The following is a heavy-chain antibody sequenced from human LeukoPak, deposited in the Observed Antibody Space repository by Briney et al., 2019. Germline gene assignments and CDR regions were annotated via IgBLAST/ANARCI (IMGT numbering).Heavy chain of an antibody. D-gene: IGHD3-3*01. J-gene: IGHJ4*02. V-gene: IGHV5-10-1*01. CDR1: GXSFTSYC. CDR2: IDPSDSYT. CDR3: ARHSRITIFGVVIRNFDY. Sequence: PGESLKISSKGSGXSFTSYCISWVRQMPGKGLEWMGRIDPSDSYTNYSPSFQGHVTISADKSISTAYLQWSSLKASDTAMYYCARHSRITIFGVVIRNFDYWGQGTLVTVSS.